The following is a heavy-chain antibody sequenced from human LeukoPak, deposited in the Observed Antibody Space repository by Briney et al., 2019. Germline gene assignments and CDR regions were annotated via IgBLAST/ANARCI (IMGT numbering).Heavy chain of an antibody. V-gene: IGHV3-7*01. CDR1: GFTFSTYW. D-gene: IGHD6-13*01. Sequence: GSLRLSCAASGFTFSTYWMSWVRQAPGKGLEWVANIKEDGSEKYYGDSVKGRFTISRDNAKNTLYLQMNSLRAEDTAVYYCARDYGVQQLVSYYFDYWGQGTLVTVSS. J-gene: IGHJ4*02. CDR2: IKEDGSEK. CDR3: ARDYGVQQLVSYYFDY.